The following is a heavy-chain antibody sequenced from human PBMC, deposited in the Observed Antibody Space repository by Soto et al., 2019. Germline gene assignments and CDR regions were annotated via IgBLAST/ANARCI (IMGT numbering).Heavy chain of an antibody. J-gene: IGHJ4*02. Sequence: PGGSLRLSCAASGFTFGIYAMTWVRQAPGKGLEWVSSISAAGGRPYYADSVKGRFAISRDNSKYTLFLQMNSPRAEDTAVYYCARGGQLTPYYYFDYWGQGILVTVSS. CDR1: GFTFGIYA. V-gene: IGHV3-23*01. D-gene: IGHD1-26*01. CDR3: ARGGQLTPYYYFDY. CDR2: ISAAGGRP.